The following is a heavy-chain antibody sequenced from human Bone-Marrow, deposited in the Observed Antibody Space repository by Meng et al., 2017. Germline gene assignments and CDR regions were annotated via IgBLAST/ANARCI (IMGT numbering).Heavy chain of an antibody. CDR1: GFTMNSFE. V-gene: IGHV3-33*01. Sequence: GESLKISCEGSGFTMNSFEMHWVRQAPGKGLEWLGLIWFDGSKTYYGESVKGRFTISREKSKNTVSLQINSLRAEDTGVYYCARDLSYGSDWHGYCGQG. CDR3: ARDLSYGSDWHGY. CDR2: IWFDGSKT. J-gene: IGHJ5*02. D-gene: IGHD6-19*01.